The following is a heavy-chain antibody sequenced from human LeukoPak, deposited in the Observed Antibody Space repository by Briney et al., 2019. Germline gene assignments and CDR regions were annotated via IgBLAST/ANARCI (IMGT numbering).Heavy chain of an antibody. CDR2: INHSGST. Sequence: PSETLSLTCAVYGVSFSGYYWSWIRQPPGKGLEWIGEINHSGSTNYNPSLKSRVTISVDTSKNQFSLKLSSVTAADTAVYYCARTRGLSWFDPWGQGTLVTVSS. J-gene: IGHJ5*02. V-gene: IGHV4-34*01. D-gene: IGHD3-10*01. CDR3: ARTRGLSWFDP. CDR1: GVSFSGYY.